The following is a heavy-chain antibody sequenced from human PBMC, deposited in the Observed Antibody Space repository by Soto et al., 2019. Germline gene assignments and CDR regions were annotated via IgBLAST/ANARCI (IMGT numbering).Heavy chain of an antibody. V-gene: IGHV3-30-3*01. CDR2: ISFDGNKK. D-gene: IGHD5-12*01. CDR3: GRDRRFGDGYNLGFDY. J-gene: IGHJ4*02. CDR1: GFTFSSYT. Sequence: QVQLVESGGGVVQPGRSLRLSCTASGFTFSSYTMHWVRQAPGKGLEWVALISFDGNKKYYADSVKDRLTVSRDNSKNTLYVQMNSLRPEDTAVYYCGRDRRFGDGYNLGFDYWGQGTLVTVSS.